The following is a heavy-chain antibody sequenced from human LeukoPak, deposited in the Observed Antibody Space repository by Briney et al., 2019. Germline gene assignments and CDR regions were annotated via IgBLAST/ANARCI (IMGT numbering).Heavy chain of an antibody. V-gene: IGHV3-30*18. CDR3: AKGAYTAEN. CDR2: ISYDGSNK. J-gene: IGHJ4*02. CDR1: GFTFSSYG. Sequence: SGGSLRLSCAASGFTFSSYGMHWVRQAPGKGLEWVAVISYDGSNKYYADSVKGRFTISRDNSKNTLYLQMNSLRAEDTAVYYCAKGAYTAENWGQGTLVTVSS. D-gene: IGHD5-18*01.